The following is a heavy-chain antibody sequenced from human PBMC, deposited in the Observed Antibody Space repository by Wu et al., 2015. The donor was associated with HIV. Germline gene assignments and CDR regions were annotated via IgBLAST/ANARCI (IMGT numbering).Heavy chain of an antibody. CDR3: ARIRDWALHDAFDI. V-gene: IGHV1-2*02. CDR1: GGTFSSYA. CDR2: INPNSGDT. J-gene: IGHJ3*02. D-gene: IGHD3/OR15-3a*01. Sequence: QVQLVQSGAEVKKPGSSVKVSCKASGGTFSSYAISWVRQAPGQGLEWMGWINPNSGDTNYAQKFRGRVTMTRDTSISTAYLELSRLRYDDTAVYYCARIRDWALHDAFDIWGQGTMVTVSS.